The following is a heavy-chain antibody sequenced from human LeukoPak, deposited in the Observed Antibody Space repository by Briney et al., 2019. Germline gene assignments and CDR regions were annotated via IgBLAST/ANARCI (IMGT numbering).Heavy chain of an antibody. V-gene: IGHV4-61*02. J-gene: IGHJ4*02. CDR1: GGSISSGSYY. CDR3: ASGYGSGAYYFDY. D-gene: IGHD3-10*01. CDR2: IYTSGST. Sequence: SETLSLTCTVSGGSISSGSYYWSWIRQPAGKGLEWIGRIYTSGSTHYNPSLKSRVTISVDTSKNQFSLKLSSVAAADTAVYYCASGYGSGAYYFDYWGQGTLVTVSS.